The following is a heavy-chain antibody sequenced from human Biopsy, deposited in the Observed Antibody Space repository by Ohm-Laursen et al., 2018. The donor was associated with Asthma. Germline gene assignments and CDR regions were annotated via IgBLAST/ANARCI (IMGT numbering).Heavy chain of an antibody. CDR2: ISVYNGNT. J-gene: IGHJ6*02. CDR3: ARAVDYSHYYGIDV. D-gene: IGHD3-10*01. CDR1: GYIFNSAG. Sequence: VSSVKVSCKTSGYIFNSAGITWVRQAPGQGLEWMGWISVYNGNTKVAQKLQDRVTMTTDTSTSTAYMELRSLRSDDTAVYFCARAVDYSHYYGIDVWGQGTTVTVS. V-gene: IGHV1-18*01.